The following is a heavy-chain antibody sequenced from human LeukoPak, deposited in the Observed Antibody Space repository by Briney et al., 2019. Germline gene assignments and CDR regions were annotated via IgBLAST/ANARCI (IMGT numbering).Heavy chain of an antibody. Sequence: GGSLTLSCAASGFTLRIYAVSWVRQAPGKGLQWVSSITSRGQSTWYVDSVKGRFTSTRDNSKNTLYLQMHSLKAEDTAVYYCARDRPNYCGSDGHYYRRDGDYWGRGTLVSVSS. CDR2: ITSRGQST. CDR1: GFTLRIYA. J-gene: IGHJ4*02. V-gene: IGHV3-23*01. CDR3: ARDRPNYCGSDGHYYRRDGDY. D-gene: IGHD3-10*01.